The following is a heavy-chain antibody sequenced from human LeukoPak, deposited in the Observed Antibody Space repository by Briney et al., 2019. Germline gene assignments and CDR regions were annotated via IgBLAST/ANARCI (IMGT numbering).Heavy chain of an antibody. V-gene: IGHV1-69*04. J-gene: IGHJ4*02. Sequence: GSSVKVSCKASGGTFSSYAIGWVRQAPGQGLEWMGRIIPILGIANYAQKFQGRVTITADKSTSTAYMELSSLRSEDTAVYYCARDGDYYDSSGYSILIDYWGQGTLVTVSS. CDR3: ARDGDYYDSSGYSILIDY. CDR2: IIPILGIA. D-gene: IGHD3-22*01. CDR1: GGTFSSYA.